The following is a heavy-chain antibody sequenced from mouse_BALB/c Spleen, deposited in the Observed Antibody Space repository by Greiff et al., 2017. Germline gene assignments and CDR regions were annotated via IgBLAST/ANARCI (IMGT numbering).Heavy chain of an antibody. Sequence: QVQLQQSGAELVKPRASVKLSCKTSGYTFTSYWIQWVKQRPGQGLGWIGEIFPGTGTTYYNEKFKGKATLTIDTSSSTAYMQLSSLTSEDSAVYFCARLGLRQAWFAYWGQGTLVTVSA. J-gene: IGHJ3*01. CDR3: ARLGLRQAWFAY. CDR2: IFPGTGTT. V-gene: IGHV1S132*01. D-gene: IGHD2-2*01. CDR1: GYTFTSYW.